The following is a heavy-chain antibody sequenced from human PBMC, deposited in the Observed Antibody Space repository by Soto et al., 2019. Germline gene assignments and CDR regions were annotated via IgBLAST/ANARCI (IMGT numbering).Heavy chain of an antibody. D-gene: IGHD1-1*01. J-gene: IGHJ4*02. CDR2: INPNSGDT. CDR1: GYTFNDYY. CDR3: ERRRPSTGTDYFDY. Sequence: GASVKVSCKTSGYTFNDYYLHWIRQAPGQGLEWMGSINPNSGDTDYAQRFQGRVTMTRDTSITTVYMDLSRLTSDDTAIYYCERRRPSTGTDYFDYWGQGTLVTVSS. V-gene: IGHV1-2*02.